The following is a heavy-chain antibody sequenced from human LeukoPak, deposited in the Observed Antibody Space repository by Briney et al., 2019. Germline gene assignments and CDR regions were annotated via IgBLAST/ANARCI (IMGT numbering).Heavy chain of an antibody. CDR2: IRSKANSYAT. V-gene: IGHV3-73*01. Sequence: GGSLRLSCATSGFTFSGSAIHWDRQASGKGLEWVGRIRSKANSYATTDVASVRGRFSISRDDYKNTAYLQMNSLKTEDTAVYYCTRPSYDSSVSGVVYWGQGTLVTVSS. D-gene: IGHD3-22*01. CDR3: TRPSYDSSVSGVVY. CDR1: GFTFSGSA. J-gene: IGHJ4*02.